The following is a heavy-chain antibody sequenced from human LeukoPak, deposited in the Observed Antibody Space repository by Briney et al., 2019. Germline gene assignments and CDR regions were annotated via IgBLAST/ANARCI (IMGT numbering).Heavy chain of an antibody. J-gene: IGHJ3*02. V-gene: IGHV3-48*03. CDR1: GFTFSSYE. CDR3: ARSNRDAFDM. D-gene: IGHD2/OR15-2a*01. CDR2: ISSSGTTK. Sequence: PGGSLRLSCAASGFTFSSYEMNWVRQGPGKGLEWVSYISSSGTTKYYADSVKGRFTLPRDNAKKSLSLQMSSLRAEDTAIYYCARSNRDAFDMWGQGTVVTVSS.